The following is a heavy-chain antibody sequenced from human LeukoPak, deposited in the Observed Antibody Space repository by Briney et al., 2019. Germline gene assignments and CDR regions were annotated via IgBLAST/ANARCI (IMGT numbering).Heavy chain of an antibody. Sequence: ASVKVSCKASEYTFTDYFIHWVRQAPGQGPEWMGWINPKSGDSGYAQKFRGRVTITRDTSISTAYMELSSLRSDDTAVYYCARHLRTTFDYWGQGTLVTVSS. CDR3: ARHLRTTFDY. CDR2: INPKSGDS. CDR1: EYTFTDYF. J-gene: IGHJ4*02. V-gene: IGHV1-2*02. D-gene: IGHD4-17*01.